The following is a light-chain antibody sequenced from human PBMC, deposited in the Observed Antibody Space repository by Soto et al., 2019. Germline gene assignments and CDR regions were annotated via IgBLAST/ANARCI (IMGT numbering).Light chain of an antibody. CDR3: SSYADFNNVL. J-gene: IGLJ3*02. V-gene: IGLV2-8*01. CDR1: SSDVRNYNF. Sequence: QSALTQPPSASGSPGQSVTISCTGTSSDVRNYNFISWYQQYPGKAPKLMIYEVTKRPSGVPDRFSGSKSVNMATLTVPGLQDEDEAEYYCSSYADFNNVLFGGGTKVTVL. CDR2: EVT.